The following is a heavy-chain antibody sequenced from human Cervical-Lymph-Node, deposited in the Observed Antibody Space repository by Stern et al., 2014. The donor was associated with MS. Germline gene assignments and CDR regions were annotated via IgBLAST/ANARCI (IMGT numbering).Heavy chain of an antibody. CDR2: ITWNSVSV. Sequence: VQLVESGGGLVQPGRSLRLSGAASGFTFDDYAMHWVRQAPGKGLEWVSGITWNSVSVGYADSVKGRFTISRDNAKNSLYLQMNSLRGDDTALYYCAKGSGGSGYYPVALDYWGQGTLVTVSS. V-gene: IGHV3-9*01. D-gene: IGHD3-3*01. CDR1: GFTFDDYA. CDR3: AKGSGGSGYYPVALDY. J-gene: IGHJ4*02.